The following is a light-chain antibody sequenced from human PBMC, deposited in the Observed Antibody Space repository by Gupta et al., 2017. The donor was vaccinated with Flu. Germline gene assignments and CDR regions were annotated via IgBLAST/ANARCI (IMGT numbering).Light chain of an antibody. J-gene: IGKJ4*01. Sequence: EVVLTQSPATLSLSPGERATLSCRASQSVKGALAWYQQKPGQAPRLLIYDASNRATGIPVKFSGSGSGTEFTLTISNREPEDFAVYYCQQRDYWPLTFGGGTKVEIK. CDR3: QQRDYWPLT. V-gene: IGKV3-11*01. CDR1: QSVKGA. CDR2: DAS.